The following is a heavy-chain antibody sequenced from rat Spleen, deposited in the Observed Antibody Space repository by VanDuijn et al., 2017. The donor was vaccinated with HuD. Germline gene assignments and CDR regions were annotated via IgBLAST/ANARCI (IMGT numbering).Heavy chain of an antibody. CDR1: GFTFSIYY. J-gene: IGHJ2*01. CDR2: IDTGGDST. D-gene: IGHD5-1*01. Sequence: EVQLAESDGGLVQPGRSMKLSCAASGFTFSIYYMAWVRQAPTKGLEWVASIDTGGDSTYYRDSVKGRFTISRENAKNTLYLQMDSLRSEDTATYYCTRKGELWGQGVMVTVSS. V-gene: IGHV5-25*01. CDR3: TRKGEL.